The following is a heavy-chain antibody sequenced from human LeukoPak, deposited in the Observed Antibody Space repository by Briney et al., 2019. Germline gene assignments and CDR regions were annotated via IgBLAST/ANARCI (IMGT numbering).Heavy chain of an antibody. CDR1: GCTFSGSA. CDR2: IRSEGNSYAT. D-gene: IGHD3-22*01. J-gene: IGHJ4*02. V-gene: IGHV3-73*01. CDR3: TSPSYDSSVSGVFY. Sequence: GSLSLSCAPSGCTFSGSAIHWVRQASGKGREWVGRIRSEGNSYATTDVASVRGRVSISRDDSKNTAYLQMNRLKTEDTAVYYCTSPSYDSSVSGVFYWGQGTLVTVSS.